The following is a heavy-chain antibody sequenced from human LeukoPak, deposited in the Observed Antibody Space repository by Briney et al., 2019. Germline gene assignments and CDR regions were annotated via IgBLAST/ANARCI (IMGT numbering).Heavy chain of an antibody. Sequence: SETLSLTCSVSGASMNSGSYYWTWIRQPAGKGLEWIGLFYTSGSIYYNPSLKSRVTISVDTSKNQFSLKLSSVTAADTAVYYCARAGYYGSGSYVYYYYYMDVWGKGTTVTISS. CDR1: GASMNSGSYY. CDR2: FYTSGSI. V-gene: IGHV4-61*02. D-gene: IGHD3-10*01. J-gene: IGHJ6*03. CDR3: ARAGYYGSGSYVYYYYYMDV.